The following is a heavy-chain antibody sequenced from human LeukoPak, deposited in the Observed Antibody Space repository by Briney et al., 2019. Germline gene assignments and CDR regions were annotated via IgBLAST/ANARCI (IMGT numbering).Heavy chain of an antibody. CDR2: INHSGST. CDR1: GGSFSGYY. D-gene: IGHD2-15*01. CDR3: ARYGHCSGGSCYAFDY. Sequence: SETLSLTCAVYGGSFSGYYWSWIRQPPGKGLEWIGEINHSGSTNYNPSLKSRVTISVDTSKNQFSLKLSSVTAADTAVYYCARYGHCSGGSCYAFDYWGQGTLVTVSS. J-gene: IGHJ4*02. V-gene: IGHV4-34*01.